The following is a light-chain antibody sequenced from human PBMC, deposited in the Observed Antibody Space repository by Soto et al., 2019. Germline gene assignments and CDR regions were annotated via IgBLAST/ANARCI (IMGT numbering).Light chain of an antibody. CDR2: AAS. V-gene: IGKV1-39*01. J-gene: IGKJ5*01. Sequence: DIQMTQSPSSLSASVGDRVTITCRASQSISSNLNWYQQKPGKAPKLLIYAASSLQSGVPSRFSGSASGTEFTLTISSLQSEDFEIYYCQQYNNWPITFGQGTRLEIK. CDR3: QQYNNWPIT. CDR1: QSISSN.